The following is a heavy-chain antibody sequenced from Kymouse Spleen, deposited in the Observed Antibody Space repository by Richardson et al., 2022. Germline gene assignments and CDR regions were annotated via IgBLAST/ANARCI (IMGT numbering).Heavy chain of an antibody. CDR3: TRHGITGTDY. D-gene: IGHD1-20*01. CDR2: IRSKANSYAT. J-gene: IGHJ4*02. CDR1: GFTFSGSA. Sequence: EVQLVESGGGLVQPGGSLKLSCAASGFTFSGSAMHWVRQASGKGLEWVGRIRSKANSYATAYAASVKGRFTISRDDSKNTAYLQMNSLKTEDTAVYYCTRHGITGTDYWGQGTLVTVSS. V-gene: IGHV3-73*02.